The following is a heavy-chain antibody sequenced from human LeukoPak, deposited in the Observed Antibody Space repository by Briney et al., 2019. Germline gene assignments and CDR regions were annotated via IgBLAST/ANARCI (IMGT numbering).Heavy chain of an antibody. J-gene: IGHJ4*02. Sequence: GGSLRLSCAASGFTFSNYAMSWIRQAPGKGLEWVSYISSSGSTIYYADSVKGRFTISRDNAKNSLYLQMNGLRAEDTAVYYCARATFGGVIVIPWYWGQGTLVTVSS. CDR2: ISSSGSTI. V-gene: IGHV3-11*04. CDR3: ARATFGGVIVIPWY. D-gene: IGHD3-16*02. CDR1: GFTFSNYA.